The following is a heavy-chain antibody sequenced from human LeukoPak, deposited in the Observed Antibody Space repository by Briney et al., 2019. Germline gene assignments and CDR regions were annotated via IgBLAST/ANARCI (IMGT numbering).Heavy chain of an antibody. D-gene: IGHD4-17*01. Sequence: NPSETLSLTCTVSGGSISSSSYYWGWIRQPPGKGLEWIGSIYYSGSTYYNPSLKSRVTISVDTSKNQFSLKLSSVTAADTAVYYCARDRTRYGDYGSEPYFDYWGQGTLVTVSS. CDR3: ARDRTRYGDYGSEPYFDY. V-gene: IGHV4-39*07. CDR2: IYYSGST. CDR1: GGSISSSSYY. J-gene: IGHJ4*02.